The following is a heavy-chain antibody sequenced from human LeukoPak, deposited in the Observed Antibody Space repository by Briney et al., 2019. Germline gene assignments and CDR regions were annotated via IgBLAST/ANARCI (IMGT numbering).Heavy chain of an antibody. V-gene: IGHV1-18*01. CDR1: GYTFTSYG. CDR2: ISAYNGNT. D-gene: IGHD3-3*01. Sequence: ASVKVSCKASGYTFTSYGISWVRQAPGQGLEWMGWISAYNGNTNYAQKLQGRVTMTTDTSTSTAYMELRSLRSDDTAVYYCARVGADDFWSGYPNWFDPWGQGTLVTVSS. J-gene: IGHJ5*02. CDR3: ARVGADDFWSGYPNWFDP.